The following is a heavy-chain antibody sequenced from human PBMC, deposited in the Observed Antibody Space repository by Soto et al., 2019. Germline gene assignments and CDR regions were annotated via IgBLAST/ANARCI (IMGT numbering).Heavy chain of an antibody. CDR2: IYYSGST. J-gene: IGHJ4*02. CDR3: ARVSHINFANWNSEY. D-gene: IGHD1-7*01. CDR1: GGSISSYY. V-gene: IGHV4-59*12. Sequence: SETLSLTCTVSGGSISSYYWSWIRQPPGKGLEWIGYIYYSGSTNYNPSLKSRVTISVDTSKNQFSLKLSSVTAADTAVYYCARVSHINFANWNSEYWGQGTLVTVSS.